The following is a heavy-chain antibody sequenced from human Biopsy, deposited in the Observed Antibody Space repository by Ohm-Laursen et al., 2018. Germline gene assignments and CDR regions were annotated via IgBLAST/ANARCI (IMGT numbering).Heavy chain of an antibody. V-gene: IGHV4-59*01. CDR3: ARATNSTGWPYYYFYGMDV. Sequence: GTLSLTCTVSGGSISSDHWCWVRQTPGKGLGWVGIIYFSGSSNYNSSLKSRVTISVDTSKNQYSLRLNSVTAADTAVYYCARATNSTGWPYYYFYGMDVWGQGTTVTVSS. D-gene: IGHD2/OR15-2a*01. CDR1: GGSISSDH. CDR2: IYFSGSS. J-gene: IGHJ6*02.